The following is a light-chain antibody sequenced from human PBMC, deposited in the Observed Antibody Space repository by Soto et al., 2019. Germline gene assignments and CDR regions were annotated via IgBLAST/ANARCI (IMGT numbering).Light chain of an antibody. CDR3: QQYHIYSGT. CDR1: QNIRTH. CDR2: KAS. Sequence: DVQLTQSPSSQSASVGDRVTITCRTSQNIRTHLNWYQLKPGKAPKLLIYKASTLASGVPSRFSGSGSGTEFTLTINSLQPDDFATYYCQQYHIYSGTFGQGTK. V-gene: IGKV1-5*03. J-gene: IGKJ1*01.